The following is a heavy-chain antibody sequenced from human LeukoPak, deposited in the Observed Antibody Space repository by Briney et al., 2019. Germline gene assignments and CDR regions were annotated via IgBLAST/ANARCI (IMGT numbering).Heavy chain of an antibody. CDR3: ARGYCSSTSCLGWFDP. D-gene: IGHD2-2*01. J-gene: IGHJ5*02. V-gene: IGHV4-34*01. Sequence: SETLSLTCTVSGGSISSYYWSWIRQPPGKGLEWIGEINHSGSTNYNPSLKSRVTISVDTSKNQFSLKLSSVTAADTAVYYCARGYCSSTSCLGWFDPWGQGTLVTVSS. CDR1: GGSISSYY. CDR2: INHSGST.